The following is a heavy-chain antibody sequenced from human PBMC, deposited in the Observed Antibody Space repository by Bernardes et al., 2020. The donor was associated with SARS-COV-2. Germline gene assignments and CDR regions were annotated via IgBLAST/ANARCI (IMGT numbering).Heavy chain of an antibody. V-gene: IGHV3-48*01. Sequence: GGSLRLSCVGSGFIFTTYSMSWVPAPGKGLEWLLFISSGGDTIHDADSVRGRFTVSRDDAKNSVYLQMNSLRAEDTAVYYCARGWRENSFDYWGQGALVTVSS. CDR2: ISSGGDTI. CDR3: ARGWRENSFDY. D-gene: IGHD2-15*01. J-gene: IGHJ4*02. CDR1: GFIFTTYS.